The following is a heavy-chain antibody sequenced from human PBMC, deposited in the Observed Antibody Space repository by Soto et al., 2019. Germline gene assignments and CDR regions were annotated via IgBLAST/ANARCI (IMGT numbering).Heavy chain of an antibody. V-gene: IGHV1-18*04. J-gene: IGHJ4*03. CDR3: ARDYTGQGYFDY. D-gene: IGHD2-8*02. Sequence: GASVKVSCKASGYTFTTYGISWLRQVPGQGLEWMGWINTFSDRTNYPQEFQGRVSMTTEKSTNTVYMELRGLRSGDTALYYCARDYTGQGYFDYWRQGTLVTVSS. CDR1: GYTFTTYG. CDR2: INTFSDRT.